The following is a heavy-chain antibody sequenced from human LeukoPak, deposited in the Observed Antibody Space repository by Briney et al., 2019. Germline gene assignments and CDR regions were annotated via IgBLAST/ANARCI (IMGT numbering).Heavy chain of an antibody. CDR2: IIPIFGTA. CDR1: GGTFSSYA. J-gene: IGHJ3*02. D-gene: IGHD3-22*01. Sequence: SVKVSCKASGGTFSSYAISWVRQAPGQGLEWMGRIIPIFGTANYAQKFQGRVTITTDESTSTAYMELSSLRSEDTAVYYCAKGYYYDSSGYYYVCGAFDIWGQGTMVTVSS. V-gene: IGHV1-69*05. CDR3: AKGYYYDSSGYYYVCGAFDI.